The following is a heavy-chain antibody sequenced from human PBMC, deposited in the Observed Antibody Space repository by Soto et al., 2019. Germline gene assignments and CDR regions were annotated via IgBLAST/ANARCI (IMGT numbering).Heavy chain of an antibody. Sequence: EVQLVESGGGLVQPGGSLRLSCAASGFTFSNYDMHWVRQATGRGLEWVSAIGRSGDTYYPRSVKGRFTSSRENVQNSSYFQMNSLRAEDTPVYYCARGLVPDYWGQGILVTVSS. J-gene: IGHJ4*02. V-gene: IGHV3-13*01. D-gene: IGHD2-2*01. CDR3: ARGLVPDY. CDR2: IGRSGDT. CDR1: GFTFSNYD.